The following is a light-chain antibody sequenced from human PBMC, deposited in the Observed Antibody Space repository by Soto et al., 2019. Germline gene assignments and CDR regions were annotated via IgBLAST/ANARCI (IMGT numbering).Light chain of an antibody. CDR1: QTIDGA. Sequence: DIQMTQSPSTLSASVGDRVTITCRASQTIDGALVWYQQKPGKAPTLLIYKASSLESGAPSRFSGSGFGTEFTLTISSLQPDDFAPYYCQQHKSYPRTFGQGTKVETK. CDR2: KAS. CDR3: QQHKSYPRT. V-gene: IGKV1-5*03. J-gene: IGKJ1*01.